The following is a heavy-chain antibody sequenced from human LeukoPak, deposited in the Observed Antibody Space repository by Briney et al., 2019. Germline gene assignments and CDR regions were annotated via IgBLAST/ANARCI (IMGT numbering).Heavy chain of an antibody. CDR3: ARDDDSSDLHRFDY. J-gene: IGHJ4*02. V-gene: IGHV1-69*13. D-gene: IGHD3-22*01. CDR2: IIPIFGTA. CDR1: GYTFTSYY. Sequence: SVKVSCKASGYTFTSYYMHWVRQAPGQGLEWMGGIIPIFGTANYAQKFQGRVTITADESTSTAYMELSSLRSEDTAVYYCARDDDSSDLHRFDYWGQGTLVTVSS.